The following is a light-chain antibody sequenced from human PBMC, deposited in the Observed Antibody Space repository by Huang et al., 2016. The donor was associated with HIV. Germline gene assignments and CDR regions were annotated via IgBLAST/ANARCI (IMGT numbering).Light chain of an antibody. CDR3: QQYNDWPPMYT. CDR1: QSVNSN. Sequence: EIVMTQSPATVSVSPGARATLSCRASQSVNSNLAWYQQKPGQAPRLLIYGASTMASGIPARFSGSGSGTEFTLTISSLQSEDFAVYYCQQYNDWPPMYTFGQGTKLEIK. CDR2: GAS. J-gene: IGKJ2*01. V-gene: IGKV3-15*01.